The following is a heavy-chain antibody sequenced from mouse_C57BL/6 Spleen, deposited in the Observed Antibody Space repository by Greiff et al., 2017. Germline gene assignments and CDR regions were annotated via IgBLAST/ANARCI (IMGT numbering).Heavy chain of an antibody. V-gene: IGHV1-7*01. D-gene: IGHD2-12*01. CDR2: INPSSGYT. CDR1: GYTFTSYW. J-gene: IGHJ1*03. CDR3: AALRYDAWYFDV. Sequence: QVQLQQSGAELAKPGASVKLSCKASGYTFTSYWMHWVKQRPGQGLEWIGYINPSSGYTKSNQKFKDKATLTAAKSSSTAYMQLSSVTYEDSAVYDCAALRYDAWYFDVWGTGTTVTVSS.